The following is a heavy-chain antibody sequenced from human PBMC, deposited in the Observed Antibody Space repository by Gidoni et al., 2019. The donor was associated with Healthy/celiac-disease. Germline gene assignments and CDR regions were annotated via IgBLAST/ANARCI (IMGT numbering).Heavy chain of an antibody. D-gene: IGHD6-6*01. CDR1: GFTFSSYA. J-gene: IGHJ4*02. V-gene: IGHV3-23*01. CDR2: ISGSGGSQ. CDR3: ATITVGSSSWPADY. Sequence: EVQLLESGGGLVQPGGSLRISCAASGFTFSSYAMSWVRQAPGKGLEWVSAISGSGGSQYYADSVKGRFPISRDNSKNTLYLQMNSLRAEDTAVYYCATITVGSSSWPADYWGQGTLVTDSS.